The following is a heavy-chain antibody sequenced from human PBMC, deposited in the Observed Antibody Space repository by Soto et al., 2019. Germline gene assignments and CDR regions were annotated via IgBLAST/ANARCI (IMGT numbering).Heavy chain of an antibody. J-gene: IGHJ4*02. CDR1: GYTFTSYG. Sequence: XSVKVSCKASGYTFTSYGISLVRHSPGQGLEWMGWISAYNGNTNYAQKLQGRVTMTTDTSTSTAYMELRSLRSDDTAVYYCASGGYCSSTSCPAAFWGQGTLVTVSS. CDR2: ISAYNGNT. D-gene: IGHD2-2*01. CDR3: ASGGYCSSTSCPAAF. V-gene: IGHV1-18*01.